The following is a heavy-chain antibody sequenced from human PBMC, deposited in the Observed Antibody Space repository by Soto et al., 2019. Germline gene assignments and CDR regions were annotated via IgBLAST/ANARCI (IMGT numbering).Heavy chain of an antibody. D-gene: IGHD3-3*01. CDR2: INGDGTDT. Sequence: EVQLVESGGGLVQPGGSLRLSCAASGFTFSMYWMHWVRQAPGKGLLWVSRINGDGTDTTYADSVKGRFTISRDNAKNTVYLQMNGLRAEDTAVYYCAREVGRRSGSYYLDYWGQETLVTVSS. J-gene: IGHJ4*02. CDR3: AREVGRRSGSYYLDY. V-gene: IGHV3-74*03. CDR1: GFTFSMYW.